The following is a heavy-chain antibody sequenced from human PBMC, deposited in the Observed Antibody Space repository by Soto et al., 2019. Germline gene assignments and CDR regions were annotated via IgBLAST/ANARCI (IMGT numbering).Heavy chain of an antibody. V-gene: IGHV1-18*01. CDR2: ISAYNGNT. CDR1: GYTFTSYG. D-gene: IGHD6-13*01. CDR3: ARDQWEAAAGLNWFDP. J-gene: IGHJ5*02. Sequence: EASVKVSCKASGYTFTSYGISWVRQAPGQGLEWMGWISAYNGNTNYAQKLQGRVTMTTDTSTSTAYMELRSLRSDDTAVCYCARDQWEAAAGLNWFDPWGQGTLVTVSS.